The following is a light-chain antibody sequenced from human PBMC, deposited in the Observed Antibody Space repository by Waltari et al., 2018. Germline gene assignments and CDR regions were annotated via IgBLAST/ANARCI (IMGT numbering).Light chain of an antibody. CDR2: DGS. J-gene: IGKJ1*01. V-gene: IGKV3-11*01. CDR3: QQRSKWPPT. CDR1: QIVGKF. Sequence: EIVLTQSPATLSLSPGERATLSCRTSQIVGKFLAWYQQKPGRAPSLLISDGSNRATGIPARCSGSGSGTDFTLTITSLEPEESATYCCQQRSKWPPTFGQGTKVEIK.